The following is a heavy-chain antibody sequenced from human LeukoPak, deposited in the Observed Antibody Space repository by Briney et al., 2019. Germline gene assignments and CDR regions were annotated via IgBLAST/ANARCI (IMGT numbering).Heavy chain of an antibody. V-gene: IGHV3-7*01. D-gene: IGHD3-10*01. J-gene: IGHJ4*02. CDR3: ARDSGYYGSGSFFDY. CDR2: IEQDGSEK. CDR1: GFTLSSYW. Sequence: GGSLRLSCAASGFTLSSYWMSWVRQAPGKGLEWVANIEQDGSEKYYVDSVKGRFTISRDNAKNSLYLQMNSLRAEDTAVYYCARDSGYYGSGSFFDYWGQGTLVTVSS.